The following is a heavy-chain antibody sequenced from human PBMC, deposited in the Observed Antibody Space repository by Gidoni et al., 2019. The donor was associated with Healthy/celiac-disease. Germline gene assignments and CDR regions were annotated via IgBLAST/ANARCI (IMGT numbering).Heavy chain of an antibody. CDR1: GGSISSSSYY. J-gene: IGHJ4*02. Sequence: QLQLQESGPGLVKPSETLSLTCTVSGGSISSSSYYWGWIRQPPGKGLEWIGSIYYSGSTYYNPSLKSRVTISVDTSKNQFSLKLSSVTAADTAVYYCARGGPTVTTFYFDYWGQGTLVTVSS. CDR3: ARGGPTVTTFYFDY. CDR2: IYYSGST. D-gene: IGHD4-17*01. V-gene: IGHV4-39*01.